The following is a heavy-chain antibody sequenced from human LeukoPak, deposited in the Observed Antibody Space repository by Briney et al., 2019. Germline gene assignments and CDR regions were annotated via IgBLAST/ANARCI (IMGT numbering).Heavy chain of an antibody. J-gene: IGHJ2*01. V-gene: IGHV3-48*03. Sequence: AGGSLRLSCAASGFTFSSHEMNWVRQAPGKGLEWVSYIGSSGTTIYYADSVKGRFTISRDNAKNSLYLQMNRLRAEDTATYYCARRFDVWGRGTLVTVSS. CDR1: GFTFSSHE. CDR3: ARRFDV. CDR2: IGSSGTTI.